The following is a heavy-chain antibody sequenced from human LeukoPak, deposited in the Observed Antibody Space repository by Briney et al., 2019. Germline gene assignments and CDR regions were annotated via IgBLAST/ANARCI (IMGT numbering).Heavy chain of an antibody. CDR1: GGTFSSYA. V-gene: IGHV1-69*01. CDR2: IIPIFGTA. CDR3: ASYSSSGYDAFDI. Sequence: SVKVSCKASGGTFSSYAISWVRQAPGQGLEWMGGIIPIFGTANYAQKFQGRVTITADESTSTAYMELSSLRSEDTAVYYCASYSSSGYDAFDIWGQGTMVTVSS. D-gene: IGHD6-6*01. J-gene: IGHJ3*02.